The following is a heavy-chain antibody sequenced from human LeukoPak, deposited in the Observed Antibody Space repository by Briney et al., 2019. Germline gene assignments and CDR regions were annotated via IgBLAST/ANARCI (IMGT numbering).Heavy chain of an antibody. V-gene: IGHV3-66*01. D-gene: IGHD4-17*01. CDR1: GFTVNSNY. Sequence: GGSLRLSCVVSGFTVNSNYMSWVRQAPGKGLEWVSVIYSGGTTNYADSVKGRFIVYRDNSKNTLYLQMNSLRVEDTAVYYCASKVTTGYWGQGTLVTVPS. CDR2: IYSGGTT. J-gene: IGHJ4*02. CDR3: ASKVTTGY.